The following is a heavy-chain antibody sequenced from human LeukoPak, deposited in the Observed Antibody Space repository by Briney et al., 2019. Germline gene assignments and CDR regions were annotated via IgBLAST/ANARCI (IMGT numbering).Heavy chain of an antibody. V-gene: IGHV3-74*01. J-gene: IGHJ4*02. Sequence: PGGSLRLSCAASGFTFSSYWMHWVRQAPGKGLVWVSRINTDGSSTSYADPVKGRFTISRDNAKNTLYLQMNSLRAEDTAVYYCAREYYDTSGGFDYWGQGTLVTVSS. D-gene: IGHD3-22*01. CDR1: GFTFSSYW. CDR2: INTDGSST. CDR3: AREYYDTSGGFDY.